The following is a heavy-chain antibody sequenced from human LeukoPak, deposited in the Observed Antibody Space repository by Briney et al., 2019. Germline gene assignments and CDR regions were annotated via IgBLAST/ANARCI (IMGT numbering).Heavy chain of an antibody. Sequence: GGSLRLSCAASGFTSSSYAMHWVRQAPGKGLEGGAVISYDGSNKYYADSVKGRFTISRDNSKNTLYLQMNSLRAEDTAVYYCARASDSSGFFDYWGQGTLVTVSS. CDR2: ISYDGSNK. D-gene: IGHD3-22*01. V-gene: IGHV3-30-3*01. J-gene: IGHJ4*02. CDR3: ARASDSSGFFDY. CDR1: GFTSSSYA.